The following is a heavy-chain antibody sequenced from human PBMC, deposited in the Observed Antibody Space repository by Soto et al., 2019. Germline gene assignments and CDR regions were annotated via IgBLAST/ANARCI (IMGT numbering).Heavy chain of an antibody. CDR3: ARCRVTNYDGMDV. J-gene: IGHJ6*02. CDR1: GGSISSYY. V-gene: IGHV4-59*01. CDR2: IYYSGST. D-gene: IGHD3-10*01. Sequence: PSETLSLTCTVSGGSISSYYWSWIRQPPGKGLEWIGYIYYSGSTNYNPSLKSRVTISVDTSKNQFSLKLSSVTAADTAVYYCARCRVTNYDGMDVWGRGTTVTVSS.